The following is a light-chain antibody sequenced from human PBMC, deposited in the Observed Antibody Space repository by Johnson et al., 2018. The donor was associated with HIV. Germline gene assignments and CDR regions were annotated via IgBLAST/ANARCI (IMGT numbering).Light chain of an antibody. J-gene: IGLJ1*01. CDR2: KND. Sequence: QSLLTQPPSVSAAPGQKVTISCSGSSSTIGNNYVSWYQLLPGTAPKLLIYKNDKRPSGIPYRFSGSNSRTSATLGIAELRTGDEADYYCGTWDTSLTTGGVFGTGTKVTVL. CDR1: SSTIGNNY. V-gene: IGLV1-51*02. CDR3: GTWDTSLTTGGV.